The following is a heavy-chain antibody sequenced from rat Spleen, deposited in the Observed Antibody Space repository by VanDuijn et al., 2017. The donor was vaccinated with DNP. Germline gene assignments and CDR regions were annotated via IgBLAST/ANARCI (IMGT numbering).Heavy chain of an antibody. CDR1: GFTFSDYN. Sequence: EVQLVESGGGLVQPGRSLKLSCAASGFTFSDYNMAWVRQAPKKGLEWVATISYDGSTTYYRDSVKGRFTISRDNAKSTLYLQMDSLRSEDTATYYCARRSYFFDSWGQGVMVTVSS. CDR2: ISYDGSTT. V-gene: IGHV5-7*01. CDR3: ARRSYFFDS. J-gene: IGHJ2*01.